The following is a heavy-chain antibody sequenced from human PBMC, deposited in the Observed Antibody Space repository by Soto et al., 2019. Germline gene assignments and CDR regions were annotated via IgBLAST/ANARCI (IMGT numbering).Heavy chain of an antibody. Sequence: EVQLVESGGGLVQPGGSLRLSCSASGFTFSSYPMHWVRQAPGKGLEYVSAISSYGGSTYYADSVKGRFTISRDNSKNTLYLQMRSLRAEATAVYSCVNSLYYYGSGSSTYYYYYGMDVWGQGTTVTVSS. CDR2: ISSYGGST. CDR3: VNSLYYYGSGSSTYYYYYGMDV. V-gene: IGHV3-64D*06. CDR1: GFTFSSYP. J-gene: IGHJ6*02. D-gene: IGHD3-10*01.